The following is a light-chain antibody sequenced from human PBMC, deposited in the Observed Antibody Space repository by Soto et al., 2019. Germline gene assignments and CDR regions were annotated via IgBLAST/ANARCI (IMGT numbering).Light chain of an antibody. V-gene: IGKV1-39*01. J-gene: IGKJ1*01. CDR2: GSS. CDR3: QQTHSTPWT. CDR1: QTITTY. Sequence: DIQMTQSPSSLSASVGDRVTISCRASQTITTYLNWYQQKPGKAPQLLIYGSSILQSGVPSRFTGSGSGTDFTLTISRPQPDDFATYHCQQTHSTPWTFRQGTKVEIK.